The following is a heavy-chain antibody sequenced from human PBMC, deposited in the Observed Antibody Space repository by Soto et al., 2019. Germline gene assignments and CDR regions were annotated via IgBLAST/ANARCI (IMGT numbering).Heavy chain of an antibody. CDR2: INAGNGNT. CDR1: GYTFTSYA. D-gene: IGHD3-22*01. CDR3: AGHSSGYYSLDY. V-gene: IGHV1-3*01. J-gene: IGHJ4*02. Sequence: ASVKVSCKASGYTFTSYAMHWVRQAPGQRLEWMGWINAGNGNTKYSQKFQGRVTITRDTSASTAYMELSSLRSEDTAVYYCAGHSSGYYSLDYWGQGTLVTVSS.